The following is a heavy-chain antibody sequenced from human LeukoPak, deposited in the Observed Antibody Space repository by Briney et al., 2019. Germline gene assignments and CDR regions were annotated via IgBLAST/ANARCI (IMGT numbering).Heavy chain of an antibody. Sequence: PEGSLRLSCAGSGFTFRSYAMSWVRQAPGKGLEWVSGVTGSASSTYYADSVKGRFTISRDNSKNILYLQMNSLRVEDTAVYYRAKGWYNGPNWFDPWGQGTLVTVSS. J-gene: IGHJ5*02. CDR1: GFTFRSYA. D-gene: IGHD1-14*01. V-gene: IGHV3-23*01. CDR3: AKGWYNGPNWFDP. CDR2: VTGSASST.